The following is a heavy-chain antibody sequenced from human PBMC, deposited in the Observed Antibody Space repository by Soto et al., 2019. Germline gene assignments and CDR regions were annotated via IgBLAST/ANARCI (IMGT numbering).Heavy chain of an antibody. J-gene: IGHJ4*02. Sequence: QVQLQESGPGLVKPSQTLSLTCTVSGGSISSGGYYWSWIRQHPGKGLEWIGYIYYSGSTYYNPSLNSRVTRSLDTSKNQFSLKLSSVTAADTAVYYCARVPRGGSSGSNDYWGQGTLVTVSS. V-gene: IGHV4-31*03. D-gene: IGHD6-19*01. CDR2: IYYSGST. CDR3: ARVPRGGSSGSNDY. CDR1: GGSISSGGYY.